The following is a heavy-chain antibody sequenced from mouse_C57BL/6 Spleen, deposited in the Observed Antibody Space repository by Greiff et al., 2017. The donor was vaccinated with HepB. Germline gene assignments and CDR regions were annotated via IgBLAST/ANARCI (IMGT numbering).Heavy chain of an antibody. D-gene: IGHD1-1*01. CDR2: IWSGGST. CDR1: GFSLTSYG. J-gene: IGHJ2*01. V-gene: IGHV2-2*01. CDR3: ARNFDGSHFDY. Sequence: QVQLKQSGPGLVQPSQSLSITCTVSGFSLTSYGVHWVRQSPGKGLEWLGVIWSGGSTDYNAAFISRLSISKDNSKSQVFFKMNSLQADDTAIYYCARNFDGSHFDYWGQGTTLTVSS.